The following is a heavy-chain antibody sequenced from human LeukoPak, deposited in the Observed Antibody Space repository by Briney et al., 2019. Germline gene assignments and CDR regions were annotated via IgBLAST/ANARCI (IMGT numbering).Heavy chain of an antibody. J-gene: IGHJ4*02. D-gene: IGHD6-19*01. CDR2: FDPEDGET. Sequence: ASVKVSCKVSGYTLTELSMHWVRQAPGKGLEWMGGFDPEDGETIYAQKFQGRVTMTEDTSTDTAYMELSSLRSEGTAVYYCATRHSSGWYELPPHYWGQGTLVTVSS. CDR1: GYTLTELS. CDR3: ATRHSSGWYELPPHY. V-gene: IGHV1-24*01.